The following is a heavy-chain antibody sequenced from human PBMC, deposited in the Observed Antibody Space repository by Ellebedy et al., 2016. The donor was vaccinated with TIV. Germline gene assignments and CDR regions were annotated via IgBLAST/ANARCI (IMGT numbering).Heavy chain of an antibody. J-gene: IGHJ5*02. CDR3: ARDPRGTTVVLPFDP. CDR2: ISAYNGNT. D-gene: IGHD4-23*01. CDR1: GYTFTRYG. Sequence: AASVKVSCKASGYTFTRYGITWVRQAPGQGLEWMGWISAYNGNTNYAQNLKGRVTMTTDTSTNTAYMELRSLISDDTAVYYCARDPRGTTVVLPFDPWGQGTLVTVSS. V-gene: IGHV1-18*01.